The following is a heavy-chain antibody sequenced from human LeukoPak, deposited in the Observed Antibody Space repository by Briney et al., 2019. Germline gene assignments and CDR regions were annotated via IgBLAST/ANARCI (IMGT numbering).Heavy chain of an antibody. CDR1: RFTFSDYY. D-gene: IGHD3-22*01. CDR2: ISSSGSTI. Sequence: PGGSLRLSCAASRFTFSDYYMSWIRQAPGKGLEWVSYISSSGSTIYYADSVKGRFTISRDNAKNSLYLQMNSLRAEDTAVYYCARASDTYYYDSSGPPVSYWGQGTLVTVSS. CDR3: ARASDTYYYDSSGPPVSY. J-gene: IGHJ4*02. V-gene: IGHV3-11*04.